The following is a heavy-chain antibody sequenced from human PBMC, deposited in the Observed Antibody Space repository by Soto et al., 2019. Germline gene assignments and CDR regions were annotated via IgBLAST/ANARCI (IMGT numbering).Heavy chain of an antibody. CDR1: GYTFTSYY. CDR3: ARSTHCSSTSCHRDLDY. CDR2: INPGGGST. J-gene: IGHJ4*02. V-gene: IGHV1-46*03. Sequence: ASVKVSCKASGYTFTSYYMHWVRQAPGQGLEWMGIINPGGGSTSYAQKFQGRVTMTRDTSTSTVYMELSSLRSEDTAVYYCARSTHCSSTSCHRDLDYWGQGTLVTVSS. D-gene: IGHD2-2*01.